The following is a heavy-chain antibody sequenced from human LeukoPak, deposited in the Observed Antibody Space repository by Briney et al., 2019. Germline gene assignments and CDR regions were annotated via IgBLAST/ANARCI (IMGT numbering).Heavy chain of an antibody. CDR2: INPNSGGT. J-gene: IGHJ5*02. CDR1: AYTFSDYY. V-gene: IGHV1-2*02. CDR3: ARGVEVSCTIPRCRGWFDP. D-gene: IGHD2-8*01. Sequence: ASVKVSCKASAYTFSDYYIHWVRQAPGQGLEWMGWINPNSGGTNYAKNFQGRVTMTRDTAISTAYMELSRLRSDDTAIYYCARGVEVSCTIPRCRGWFDPWGQGTLVTVSS.